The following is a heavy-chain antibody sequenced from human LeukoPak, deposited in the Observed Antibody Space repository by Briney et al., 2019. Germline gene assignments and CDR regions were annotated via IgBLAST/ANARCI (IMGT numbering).Heavy chain of an antibody. CDR2: IYYSGST. CDR1: GGSISSGDYY. Sequence: SETLSLTCTVSGGSISSGDYYWSWIRQPPGKGLEWIGYIYYSGSTYYHPSLKSRVTISVDPSKHQFSLKLSSVTAADTAVYYCARVLGGPTTDNWFDPWGQGTLVTVSS. V-gene: IGHV4-30-4*08. J-gene: IGHJ5*01. D-gene: IGHD4-11*01. CDR3: ARVLGGPTTDNWFDP.